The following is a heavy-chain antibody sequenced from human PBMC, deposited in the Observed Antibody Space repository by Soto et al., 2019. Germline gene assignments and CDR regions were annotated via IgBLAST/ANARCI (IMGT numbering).Heavy chain of an antibody. V-gene: IGHV3-30-3*01. CDR1: GFTFSSYA. D-gene: IGHD3-22*01. CDR2: ISYDGSNK. Sequence: QVQLVESGGGVVQPGRSLRLSCAASGFTFSSYAMHWVRQAPGKGLEWVAVISYDGSNKYYADSVKGRFTISRDNSKNTLYLQMNSLRAEDTAVYYCARGLSDYYDSSGYYFDYWCQGTLVTVSS. J-gene: IGHJ4*02. CDR3: ARGLSDYYDSSGYYFDY.